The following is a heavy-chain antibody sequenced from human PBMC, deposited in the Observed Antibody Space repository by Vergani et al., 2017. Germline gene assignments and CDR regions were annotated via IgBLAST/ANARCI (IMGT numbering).Heavy chain of an antibody. Sequence: QVQLQQWGAGLLKPSETLSLTCAVYGGSFSGYYWSWIRQPPGKGLEWIGEINHSGSTNYNPSLKSRVTISVDTSKNQFSLKLSSVTAADTAVYYCARDSYGDYPGAFDIWGQGTMVTVSS. CDR2: INHSGST. CDR1: GGSFSGYY. D-gene: IGHD4-17*01. V-gene: IGHV4-34*01. CDR3: ARDSYGDYPGAFDI. J-gene: IGHJ3*02.